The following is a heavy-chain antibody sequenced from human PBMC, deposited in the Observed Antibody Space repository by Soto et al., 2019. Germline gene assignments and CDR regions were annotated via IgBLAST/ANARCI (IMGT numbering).Heavy chain of an antibody. D-gene: IGHD2-2*01. V-gene: IGHV1-3*01. CDR3: ARAGGCSSTSCYVKDRASTPYYYYYYGMDV. Sequence: ASVKVSCKASGYTFTSYAMHWVRQAPGQRLEWMGWINAGNGNTKYSQKFQGWVTMTRDTSTSTAYMELSRLRSDDTAVYYCARAGGCSSTSCYVKDRASTPYYYYYYGMDVWGQGTTVTVS. J-gene: IGHJ6*02. CDR2: INAGNGNT. CDR1: GYTFTSYA.